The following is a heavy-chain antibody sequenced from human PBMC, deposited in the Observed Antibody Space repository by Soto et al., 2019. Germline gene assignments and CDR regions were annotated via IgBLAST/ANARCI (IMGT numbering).Heavy chain of an antibody. J-gene: IGHJ6*02. CDR2: ISRNGGSI. CDR3: AKDLGSGPTRGYGIDV. CDR1: GFTFDDYA. V-gene: IGHV3-9*01. Sequence: EVQLVESGGGLVQPGRSLRLSCAASGFTFDDYAMHWVRQAPGKGLEWVSGISRNGGSIGYADSVKGRFTISRDNAKNSLYLQMNSLRAEDTALYYCAKDLGSGPTRGYGIDVWGQGTTVTVSS. D-gene: IGHD6-19*01.